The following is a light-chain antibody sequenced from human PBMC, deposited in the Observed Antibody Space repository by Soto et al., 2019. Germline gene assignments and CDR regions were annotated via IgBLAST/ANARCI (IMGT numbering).Light chain of an antibody. CDR1: SSDVGIYNY. V-gene: IGLV2-14*01. J-gene: IGLJ1*01. CDR2: QVT. CDR3: SSYTGSTNDV. Sequence: QSVLTQPASVSGSPGQSITISCTGTSSDVGIYNYVSWYQQHPGKAPKLMIYQVTNRPSGVSNRFSGSKSGNTASLTISGLQPEDEADYYCSSYTGSTNDVFGTGTKATVL.